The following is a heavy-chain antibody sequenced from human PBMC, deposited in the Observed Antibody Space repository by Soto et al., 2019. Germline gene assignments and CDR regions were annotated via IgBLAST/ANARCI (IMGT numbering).Heavy chain of an antibody. V-gene: IGHV3-74*01. CDR2: INSDGSST. D-gene: IGHD3-10*01. CDR3: AREPEDLSAGSLRVPI. CDR1: GFTFSSYW. J-gene: IGHJ3*02. Sequence: PGGSLRLSCAASGFTFSSYWMHWVRQAPGKGLVWVSRINSDGSSTSYADSVKGRFTISRDNAKNTLYLQMNSLRAEDTAVYYCAREPEDLSAGSLRVPIWGQGTMVTVS.